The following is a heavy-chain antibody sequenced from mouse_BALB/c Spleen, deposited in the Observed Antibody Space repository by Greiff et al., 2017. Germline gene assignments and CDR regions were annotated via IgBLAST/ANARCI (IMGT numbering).Heavy chain of an antibody. CDR2: IYPGNSDT. D-gene: IGHD2-3*01. J-gene: IGHJ4*01. V-gene: IGHV1-5*01. CDR1: GYSFTSYW. CDR3: TRSGDGYYVAMDY. Sequence: EVKLVESGTVLARPRASVKMSCKASGYSFTSYWMHWVKQRPGQGLEWIGAIYPGNSDTSYNQKFKGKAKLTAVTSASTSYMELSSLTNEDSAVYYCTRSGDGYYVAMDYWGQGTSVTVSS.